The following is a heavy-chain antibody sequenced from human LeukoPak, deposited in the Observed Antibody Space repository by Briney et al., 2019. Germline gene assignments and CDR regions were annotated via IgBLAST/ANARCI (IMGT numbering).Heavy chain of an antibody. D-gene: IGHD5-12*01. CDR1: GFTFSSYG. CDR2: IKSKTDGGTT. V-gene: IGHV3-15*01. J-gene: IGHJ4*02. CDR3: TTGGYGGQLDY. Sequence: GRSLRLSCAASGFTFSSYGMHWVRQAPGKGLAWVGRIKSKTDGGTTDYAAPVKGRFSISRDDSKNTLYLQMNSLKTEDTAVYYCTTGGYGGQLDYWGQGTLVTVSS.